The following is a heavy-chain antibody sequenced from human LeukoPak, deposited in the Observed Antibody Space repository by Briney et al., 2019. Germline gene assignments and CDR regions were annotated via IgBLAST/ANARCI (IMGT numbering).Heavy chain of an antibody. D-gene: IGHD2-21*02. CDR1: GFTFSSYG. J-gene: IGHJ4*02. Sequence: GGSLRLSCAASGFTFSSYGMHWVRQAPGQGLEWVAVIWYDGTNKFYSDSVKGRFTISRDNSKNTLYLQMNSLRAEDTAVYYCAEAGGYCGADCYSAYWGQGTLVTVSS. CDR3: AEAGGYCGADCYSAY. V-gene: IGHV3-33*06. CDR2: IWYDGTNK.